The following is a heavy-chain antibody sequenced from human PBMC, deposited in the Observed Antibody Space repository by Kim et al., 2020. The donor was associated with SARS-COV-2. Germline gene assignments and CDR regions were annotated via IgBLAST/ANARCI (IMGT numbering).Heavy chain of an antibody. D-gene: IGHD3-10*01. J-gene: IGHJ6*02. V-gene: IGHV3-33*06. Sequence: NKYYADSVKGRFTISRDNSKNTLYLQMNSLRAEDTAVYYCAKYRGYGMDVWGQGTTVTVSS. CDR3: AKYRGYGMDV. CDR2: NK.